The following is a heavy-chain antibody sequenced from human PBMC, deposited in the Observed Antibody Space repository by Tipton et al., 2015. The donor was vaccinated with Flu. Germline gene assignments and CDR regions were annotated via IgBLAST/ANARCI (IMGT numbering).Heavy chain of an antibody. CDR2: IYTSGST. J-gene: IGHJ4*02. Sequence: LRLSCTVSGGSISSGSYYWSWIRQPAGKGLEWIGRIYTSGSTNYNPSLKSRVTISVDTSKNQFSLKLSSVTAADTAVYYCARSKYPPQGGVVDDYWGQGTLVTVST. CDR3: ARSKYPPQGGVVDDY. V-gene: IGHV4-61*02. D-gene: IGHD3-3*01. CDR1: GGSISSGSYY.